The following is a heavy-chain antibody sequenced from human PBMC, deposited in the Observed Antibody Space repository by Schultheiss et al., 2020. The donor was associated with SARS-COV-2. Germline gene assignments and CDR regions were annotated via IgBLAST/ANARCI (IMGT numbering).Heavy chain of an antibody. D-gene: IGHD3-22*01. CDR3: ARETDSSGYYCDY. CDR2: IYYSGST. Sequence: SETLSLTCTVSGGSISSGGYYWSWIRQHPGKGLEWIGYIYYSGSTYYNPSLKSLVTISVDTSKNQFSLKLSSVTAADTAVYYCARETDSSGYYCDYWGQGTLVTVSS. CDR1: GGSISSGGYY. J-gene: IGHJ4*02. V-gene: IGHV4-31*01.